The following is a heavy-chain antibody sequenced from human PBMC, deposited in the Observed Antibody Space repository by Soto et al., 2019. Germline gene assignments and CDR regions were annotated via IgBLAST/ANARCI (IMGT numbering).Heavy chain of an antibody. D-gene: IGHD3-3*01. CDR3: ARSVGVVIMYYYYGMDV. J-gene: IGHJ6*02. CDR1: GGTFSSYA. CDR2: IIPIFGTA. V-gene: IGHV1-69*01. Sequence: QVPLVQSGAEVKKPGSSVKVSCKASGGTFSSYAISWVRQAPGQGLEWMGGIIPIFGTANYAQKFQGRVTITADESTSTAYMELSSLRSEDTAVYYCARSVGVVIMYYYYGMDVWGQGTTVTVSS.